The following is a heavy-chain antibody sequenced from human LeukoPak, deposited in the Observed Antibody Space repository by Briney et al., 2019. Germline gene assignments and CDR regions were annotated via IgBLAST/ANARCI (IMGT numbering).Heavy chain of an antibody. CDR1: GYTFTSYG. CDR2: VSAYNGNT. Sequence: ASVKVSCKASGYTFTSYGISWVRQAPGQGLEWMGWVSAYNGNTNYAQKLQGRVTMTTDTSTSTAYMELRSLRSDDTAVHYCARGAGLRFLEWLSVDYWGQGTLVTVS. CDR3: ARGAGLRFLEWLSVDY. J-gene: IGHJ4*02. D-gene: IGHD3-3*01. V-gene: IGHV1-18*01.